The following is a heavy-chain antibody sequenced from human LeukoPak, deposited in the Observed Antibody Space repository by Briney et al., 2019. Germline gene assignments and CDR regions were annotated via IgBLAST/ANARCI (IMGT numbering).Heavy chain of an antibody. CDR1: GYSISSGYY. CDR2: IYHSGST. V-gene: IGHV4-38-2*02. Sequence: SETLSLTCTVSGYSISSGYYWGWIRQPPGKGLEWIGSIYHSGSTYYNPSLKSRVTISVDTSKNQFSLKLSSVTAADTAVYYCARVPVAGYFDYWGQGTLVTVSS. CDR3: ARVPVAGYFDY. D-gene: IGHD6-19*01. J-gene: IGHJ4*02.